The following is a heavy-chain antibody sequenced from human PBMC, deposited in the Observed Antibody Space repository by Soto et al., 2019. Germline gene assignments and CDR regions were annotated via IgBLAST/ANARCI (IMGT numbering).Heavy chain of an antibody. CDR1: GFTFSSYS. J-gene: IGHJ4*02. CDR3: ARARYYGSGSYGY. D-gene: IGHD3-10*01. CDR2: ISSSSSYI. Sequence: GGSLRLSCAASGFTFSSYSINWVRQAPGKGLEWVSSISSSSSYIYYADSVKGRFTISRDNAKNSLYLQMNSLRAEDTAVYYCARARYYGSGSYGYWGQGTLITVSS. V-gene: IGHV3-21*01.